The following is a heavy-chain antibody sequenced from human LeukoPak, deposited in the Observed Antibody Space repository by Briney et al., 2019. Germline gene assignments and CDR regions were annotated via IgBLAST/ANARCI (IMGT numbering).Heavy chain of an antibody. CDR1: GGSFSTYY. Sequence: SETLSLICTVSGGSFSTYYWSWIRQPPGKGLEWIGYIYYSGSTDYNPSLKSRVTMSLDTSKNQFSLKLNSVTAADTAVYYCARAVISFGAAVAKGFDCWGQGTLVTVSS. D-gene: IGHD3-16*01. J-gene: IGHJ4*02. CDR2: IYYSGST. V-gene: IGHV4-59*01. CDR3: ARAVISFGAAVAKGFDC.